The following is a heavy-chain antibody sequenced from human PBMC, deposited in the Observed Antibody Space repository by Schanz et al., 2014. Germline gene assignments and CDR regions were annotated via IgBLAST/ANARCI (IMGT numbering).Heavy chain of an antibody. D-gene: IGHD3-22*01. CDR2: INSVGSNT. CDR3: ARKMKVGVYGGKGHNSLDI. CDR1: GFTFSTHA. V-gene: IGHV3-74*02. Sequence: EVQLVESGGGVVQPGRSLRLSCAASGFTFSTHAMHWVRQDPGKGLVWVARINSVGSNTDYADSVTGRFTISRDNAKNTLYLQMNTLRAEDTAVYYCARKMKVGVYGGKGHNSLDIWDQGTMVTVSS. J-gene: IGHJ3*02.